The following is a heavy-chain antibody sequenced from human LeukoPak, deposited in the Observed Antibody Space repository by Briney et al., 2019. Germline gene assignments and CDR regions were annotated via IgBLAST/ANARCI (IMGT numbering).Heavy chain of an antibody. CDR3: ARDLYLWFGQSYDAFDV. D-gene: IGHD3-10*01. CDR2: ISTHNGDT. V-gene: IGHV1-18*01. J-gene: IGHJ3*01. Sequence: ASVKVSCKSSGYTFIDYGISWVRQAPGQGLEWRGWISTHNGDTTYAQSLQGRVNMTMDTSAKTVYMELGSLRFDDTAVYYCARDLYLWFGQSYDAFDVWGQGTVVTVSS. CDR1: GYTFIDYG.